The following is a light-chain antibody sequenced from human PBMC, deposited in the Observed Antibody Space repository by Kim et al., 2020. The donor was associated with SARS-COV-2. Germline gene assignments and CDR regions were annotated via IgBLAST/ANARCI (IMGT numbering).Light chain of an antibody. CDR1: QSVSRN. CDR2: GAS. V-gene: IGKV3-15*01. Sequence: SPGERATLSCRASQSVSRNLAWYQQKPGQAPRLLIDGASTRATGVPDRFSGSGSGTEFTLTISSLKAEDSAVYYCQQYDNWFPLTFGGGTKVDIK. CDR3: QQYDNWFPLT. J-gene: IGKJ4*01.